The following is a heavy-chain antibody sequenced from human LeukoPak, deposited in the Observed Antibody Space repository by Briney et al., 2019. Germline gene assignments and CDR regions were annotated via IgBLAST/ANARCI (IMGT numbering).Heavy chain of an antibody. D-gene: IGHD4-23*01. CDR2: IYSGGST. CDR3: ARDGGNSGY. V-gene: IGHV3-53*01. Sequence: GGSLRLSCAASGFTFSSYAMSWVRQAPGKGLEWVSVIYSGGSTYYADSVKGRFTISRDNSKNTLYLQMNSLRAEDTAVYYCARDGGNSGYWGQGTLVTVSS. J-gene: IGHJ4*02. CDR1: GFTFSSYA.